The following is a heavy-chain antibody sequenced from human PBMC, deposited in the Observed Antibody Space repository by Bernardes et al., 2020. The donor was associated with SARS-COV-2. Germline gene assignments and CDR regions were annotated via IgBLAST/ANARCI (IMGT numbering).Heavy chain of an antibody. D-gene: IGHD3-10*01. CDR2: VYYRGST. CDR3: ARVAYYGSGSYYRLLSFAH. CDR1: GGSIRGYY. J-gene: IGHJ4*02. V-gene: IGHV4-59*01. Sequence: SEPLSLTCTVSGGSIRGYYWNWIRQPPGKGLEWIGYVYYRGSTNYNPSLKSRVTISVDTSKNQFSLRLSSVTAADTAVYYCARVAYYGSGSYYRLLSFAHWGQGILVTVSS.